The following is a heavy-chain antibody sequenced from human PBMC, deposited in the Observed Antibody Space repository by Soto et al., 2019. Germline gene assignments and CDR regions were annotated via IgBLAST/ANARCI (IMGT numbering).Heavy chain of an antibody. D-gene: IGHD2-2*01. CDR3: ASIVVVPAAVYYYYYYGMDV. Sequence: EVQLVESGGGLVQPGGSLRLSCAASGFTFSSYWMSWVRQAPGKGLEWVANIKQDGSEKYYVDSVKGRFTISRDNAKNSLYLQMNSLRAEDTAVYYCASIVVVPAAVYYYYYYGMDVWGQGTTVTVSS. V-gene: IGHV3-7*01. J-gene: IGHJ6*02. CDR1: GFTFSSYW. CDR2: IKQDGSEK.